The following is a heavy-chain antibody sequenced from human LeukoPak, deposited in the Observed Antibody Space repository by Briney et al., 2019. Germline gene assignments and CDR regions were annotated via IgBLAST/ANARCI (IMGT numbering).Heavy chain of an antibody. J-gene: IGHJ4*02. CDR2: ISGRGDTT. D-gene: IGHD4-17*01. CDR3: AKNCRGLPDEPFDY. Sequence: GGSLRLSCAASGFTFSSFAMSWVRQAPGKGLEWVSAISGRGDTTYYADSVKGRFTISRDNSKNTLYVQMNSLRAEDTAVYYCAKNCRGLPDEPFDYWGQGTLVTVSS. V-gene: IGHV3-23*01. CDR1: GFTFSSFA.